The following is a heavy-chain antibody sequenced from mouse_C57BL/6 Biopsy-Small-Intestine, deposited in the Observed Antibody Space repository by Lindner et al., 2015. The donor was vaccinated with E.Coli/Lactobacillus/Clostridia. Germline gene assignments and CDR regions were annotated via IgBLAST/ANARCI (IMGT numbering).Heavy chain of an antibody. Sequence: SVKVSCKASGYTFTGYYMYWVRQAPGQGLEWMGRIIPIAGLVNYAQSFQGRLTITADKSTTTSYMDLSGLTFEDTAFYYCARDDETPWGQGTLLSVSS. CDR2: IIPIAGLV. V-gene: IGHV1-74*01. CDR1: GYTFTGYY. J-gene: IGHJ2*01. D-gene: IGHD2-3*01. CDR3: ARDDETP.